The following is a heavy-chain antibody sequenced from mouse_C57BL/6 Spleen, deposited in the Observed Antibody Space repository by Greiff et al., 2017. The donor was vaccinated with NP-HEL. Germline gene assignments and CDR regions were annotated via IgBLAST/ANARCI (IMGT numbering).Heavy chain of an antibody. CDR3: TRSPLYFDY. V-gene: IGHV1-15*01. Sequence: LVESGAELVRPGASVTLSCKASGYTFTDYEMHWVKQTPVHGLEWIGAIDPETGGTAYNQKFKGKAILTADKSSSTAYMELRSLTSEDSAVYYCTRSPLYFDYWGQGTTLTVSS. CDR2: IDPETGGT. CDR1: GYTFTDYE. J-gene: IGHJ2*01. D-gene: IGHD6-1*01.